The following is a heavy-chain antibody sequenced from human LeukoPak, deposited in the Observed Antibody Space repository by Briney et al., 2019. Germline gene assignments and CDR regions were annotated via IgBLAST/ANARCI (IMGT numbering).Heavy chain of an antibody. D-gene: IGHD3-10*01. J-gene: IGHJ4*02. V-gene: IGHV4-4*07. CDR1: GGSISSYY. Sequence: SETLSLTCTVSGGSISSYYWSWIRQPAGKGLEWIGRIYTSGSTNYNPSLKSRVTMSVDTSKNQFSLKLSSVTAADTAMYYCAREAVDYGSGSLDYWGQGILVTVSS. CDR3: AREAVDYGSGSLDY. CDR2: IYTSGST.